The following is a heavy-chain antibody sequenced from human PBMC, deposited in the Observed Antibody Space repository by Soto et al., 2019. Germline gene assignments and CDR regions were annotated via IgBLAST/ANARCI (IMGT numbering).Heavy chain of an antibody. CDR3: ARDRKYYYGSGSYRSYYYYYMDV. CDR2: INPSGGST. D-gene: IGHD3-10*01. J-gene: IGHJ6*03. V-gene: IGHV1-46*03. Sequence: ASVKVSCKASGYTFTSYYMHLVRQAPGQGLEWMGIINPSGGSTSYAQKFQGRVTMTRDTSTSTVYMELSSLRSEDTAVYYCARDRKYYYGSGSYRSYYYYYMDVWGKGTTVTVSS. CDR1: GYTFTSYY.